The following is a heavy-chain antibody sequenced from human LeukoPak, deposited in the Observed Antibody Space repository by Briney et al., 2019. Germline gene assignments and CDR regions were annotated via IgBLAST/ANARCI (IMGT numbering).Heavy chain of an antibody. CDR2: INPNSGGT. CDR3: VIYGSRSYYNSQTDY. Sequence: ASVKVSCKASGYTFTGYYMHWVRQAPGQGLEWMGWINPNSGGTNYAQKFQGRVTMTRDTSISTAYMELSRLRSDDTAVYYCVIYGSRSYYNSQTDYWGQGTLVTVSS. CDR1: GYTFTGYY. D-gene: IGHD3-10*01. V-gene: IGHV1-2*02. J-gene: IGHJ4*02.